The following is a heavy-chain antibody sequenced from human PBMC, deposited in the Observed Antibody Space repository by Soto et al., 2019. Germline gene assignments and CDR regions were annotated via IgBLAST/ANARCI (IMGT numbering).Heavy chain of an antibody. CDR3: ARDRGGYCSGGSCYSSDAY. CDR1: GGTFSSYA. D-gene: IGHD2-15*01. J-gene: IGHJ4*02. V-gene: IGHV1-69*01. CDR2: IIPIFGTA. Sequence: QVQLVQSGAEVKKPGSSVKVSCKASGGTFSSYAISWVRQAPGQGLEWMGGIIPIFGTANYAQKFQGRVTITADESTSTAYMEVSSLRSEDTAVYYCARDRGGYCSGGSCYSSDAYWGQGTLVTVSS.